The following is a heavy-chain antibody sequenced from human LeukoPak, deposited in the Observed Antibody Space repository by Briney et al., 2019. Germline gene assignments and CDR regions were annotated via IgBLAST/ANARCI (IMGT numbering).Heavy chain of an antibody. D-gene: IGHD6-19*01. J-gene: IGHJ5*02. CDR3: AKDGSSLGWYMAGWFDP. V-gene: IGHV3-23*01. CDR1: GFTFNNYA. Sequence: PGGSPRLSCAASGFTFNNYAMSWVRQAPEKGLEWVSRISDSGYNTYYAGFVKGRFTISRDNSKNTLYLQMDSLRAEDTAVYYCAKDGSSLGWYMAGWFDPWGQGTLVTVSS. CDR2: ISDSGYNT.